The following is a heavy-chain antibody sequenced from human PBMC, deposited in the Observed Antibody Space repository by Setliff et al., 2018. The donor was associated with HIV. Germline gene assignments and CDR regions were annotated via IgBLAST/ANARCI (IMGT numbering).Heavy chain of an antibody. D-gene: IGHD4-4*01. CDR3: ARQGNPYYFDY. J-gene: IGHJ4*02. CDR2: IIPIVGAA. V-gene: IGHV1-69*13. CDR1: GGPFSTYA. Sequence: ASVKVSCKASGGPFSTYAITWVRQAPGQGLEWMGGIIPIVGAANYAQKFQGRVTITADESTSTAYMELSSLRSEDTAVYYCARQGNPYYFDYWGQGTLVTVSS.